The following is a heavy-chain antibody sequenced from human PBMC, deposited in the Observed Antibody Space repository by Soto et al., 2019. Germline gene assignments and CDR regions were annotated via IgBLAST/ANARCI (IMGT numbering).Heavy chain of an antibody. CDR3: ARDRGYCTNGVCYSYYFDY. V-gene: IGHV3-33*01. CDR2: IWYDGSNK. CDR1: GFTFSSYG. D-gene: IGHD2-8*01. J-gene: IGHJ4*02. Sequence: GGSLRLSCAASGFTFSSYGMHWVRQAPGKGLEWVAVIWYDGSNKYYADSVKGRFTISRDNSKNTLYLQMNSLRAEDTAVYYCARDRGYCTNGVCYSYYFDYWGQGTLVTVSS.